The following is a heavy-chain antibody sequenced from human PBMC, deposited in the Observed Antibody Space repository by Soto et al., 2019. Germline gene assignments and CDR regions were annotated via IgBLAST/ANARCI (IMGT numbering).Heavy chain of an antibody. J-gene: IGHJ6*02. Sequence: QVQLQESGPGLVKPSETLSLTCTVSGGSVSSGSYYWSWIRQPPGKGLEWIGYIYYSGSTNYNPSLTRRVTLSVDTSKTLFPLKLSSVTAAATAVSYCAGGIVGWYQGRYYYGMDVWGQGTTVTVSS. CDR2: IYYSGST. V-gene: IGHV4-61*01. CDR1: GGSVSSGSYY. CDR3: AGGIVGWYQGRYYYGMDV. D-gene: IGHD6-19*01.